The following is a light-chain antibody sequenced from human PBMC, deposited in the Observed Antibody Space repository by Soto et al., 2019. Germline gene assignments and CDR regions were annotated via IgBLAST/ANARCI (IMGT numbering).Light chain of an antibody. CDR2: EVS. J-gene: IGKJ2*01. CDR3: MXATHWPPYT. V-gene: IGKV2-30*01. CDR1: QSLVFSDGNTY. Sequence: DVVMTQSPLSLPVTLGQPASISCRSSQSLVFSDGNTYLNWFQLRPGQSPRRLIYEVSNRDSGVXXXXXXSGXXTXXXXXXXXXEAEDXGXXYCMXATHWPPYTFGQGTKLEIK.